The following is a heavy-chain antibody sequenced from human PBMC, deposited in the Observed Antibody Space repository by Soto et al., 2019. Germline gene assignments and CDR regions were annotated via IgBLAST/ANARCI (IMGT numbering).Heavy chain of an antibody. V-gene: IGHV4-59*01. D-gene: IGHD6-6*01. J-gene: IGHJ4*02. CDR2: VYYTGST. CDR3: AWSIAVPSSHIDH. Sequence: TLSLTCRVSGGSMSGYYWSWIRQAPGKGLEWIGYVYYTGSTNYNPSLQSRVTISVDTSNKQFSLSLRLVTAADTAVYFCAWSIAVPSSHIDHWGQGIRVTVSS. CDR1: GGSMSGYY.